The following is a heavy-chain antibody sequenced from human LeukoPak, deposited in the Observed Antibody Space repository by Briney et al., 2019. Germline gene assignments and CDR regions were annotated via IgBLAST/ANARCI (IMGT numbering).Heavy chain of an antibody. Sequence: PSETLSLTCAVYGGSFSGYYWSWIRQPPGKGLEWIGEINHSGSTNYNPSLKSRVTISVDTSKNQFSLKLSSVTAADTAVYYCARRRWSSGYYYGLVDYWGQGTLVTVSS. CDR2: INHSGST. J-gene: IGHJ4*02. CDR3: ARRRWSSGYYYGLVDY. CDR1: GGSFSGYY. D-gene: IGHD3-22*01. V-gene: IGHV4-34*01.